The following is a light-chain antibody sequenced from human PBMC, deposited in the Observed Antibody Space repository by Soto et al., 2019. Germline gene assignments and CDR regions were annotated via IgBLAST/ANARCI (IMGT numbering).Light chain of an antibody. CDR1: QSFSSNF. CDR2: GAS. CDR3: QQYGSSGT. V-gene: IGKV3-20*01. J-gene: IGKJ1*01. Sequence: EIVLTQSPGTLSLSPGERATLSCRASQSFSSNFLAWYQQKPGQTPRLLIYGASNTATGIPARFSGSGSGTDFTLTISRLEPEDFAVYYCQQYGSSGTFGQGTKVDIK.